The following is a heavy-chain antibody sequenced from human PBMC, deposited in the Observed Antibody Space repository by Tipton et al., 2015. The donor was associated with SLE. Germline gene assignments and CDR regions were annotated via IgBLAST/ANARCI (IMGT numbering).Heavy chain of an antibody. V-gene: IGHV4-61*02. Sequence: PGLVKPSETLSLTCTVSGDSISTDYSYWSWIRQPAGKGLEWIGRIYTSASTIYNPSLKSRVTLSSDTPKNQFSLRVRSVTAADTAVYYCARGGGSYYDYWGQGTLVTVSS. CDR1: GDSISTDYSY. D-gene: IGHD1-26*01. J-gene: IGHJ4*02. CDR2: IYTSAST. CDR3: ARGGGSYYDY.